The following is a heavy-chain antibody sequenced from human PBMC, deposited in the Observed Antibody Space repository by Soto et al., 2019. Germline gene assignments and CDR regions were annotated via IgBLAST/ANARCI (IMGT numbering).Heavy chain of an antibody. J-gene: IGHJ6*02. D-gene: IGHD3-22*01. CDR3: DSQNYYDSSGYGMDV. Sequence: TLSLTGSVSGVSISIGGYSWSWIRQPPGKGLEWIGYIYHSGSTYYNPSLKSRVTISVDRSKNQFSLKLSSATAADTAVYYCDSQNYYDSSGYGMDVWGQGTKVTVYS. V-gene: IGHV4-30-2*01. CDR2: IYHSGST. CDR1: GVSISIGGYS.